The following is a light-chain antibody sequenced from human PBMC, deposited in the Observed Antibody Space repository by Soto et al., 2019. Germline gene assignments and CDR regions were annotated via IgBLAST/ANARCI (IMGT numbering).Light chain of an antibody. CDR2: GTS. CDR3: HQFQNSPWT. J-gene: IGKJ1*01. CDR1: QGVDNNY. V-gene: IGKV3-20*01. Sequence: EIVLTQAPGTLSLSPGERGTPSCRASQGVDNNYLVWYQQKPGQAPRLLIFGTSSRATGIPDRFSGSGSGTHFTLTINRLEPEDVAVYYCHQFQNSPWTFGQGTKVDIK.